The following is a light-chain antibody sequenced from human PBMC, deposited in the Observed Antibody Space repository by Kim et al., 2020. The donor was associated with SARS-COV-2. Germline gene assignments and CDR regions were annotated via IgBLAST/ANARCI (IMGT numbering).Light chain of an antibody. J-gene: IGKJ1*01. CDR2: AAS. CDR1: QDISYS. V-gene: IGKV1-27*01. Sequence: ASVGDRITIPCRASQDISYSLAWYQQKPGKVPTVLFYAASTLQSGVSSRFSGSGSGTEFTLTIGSLQTEDVATYCCQKYNSAPWTFGPGTKVEIK. CDR3: QKYNSAPWT.